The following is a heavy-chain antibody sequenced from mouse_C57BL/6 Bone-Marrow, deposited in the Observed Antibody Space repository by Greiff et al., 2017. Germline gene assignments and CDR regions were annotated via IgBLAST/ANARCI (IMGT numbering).Heavy chain of an antibody. Sequence: VKLMESGPELVKPGASVKLSCKASGYTFTSYDIHWVKQRPGQGLEWIGWIYPRDGSTKYNEKFKGKATLTVDTSSSTAYMELHSLTSEDSAVYVCARLECDGSSGDWYFEVWGTGTTVTVSS. CDR1: GYTFTSYD. CDR3: ARLECDGSSGDWYFEV. D-gene: IGHD1-1*01. CDR2: IYPRDGST. V-gene: IGHV1-85*01. J-gene: IGHJ1*03.